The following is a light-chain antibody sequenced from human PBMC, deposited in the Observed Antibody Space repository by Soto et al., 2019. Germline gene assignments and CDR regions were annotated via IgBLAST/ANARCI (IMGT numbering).Light chain of an antibody. CDR2: DAS. CDR1: HDISNY. V-gene: IGKV1-33*01. J-gene: IGKJ4*01. Sequence: DIQMTQSPSSLSASLGDSVTITCQASHDISNYLNWYQHKPGKAPKLLIYDASNLEAGVPSRFSGSGSGTDFVLTIISLKTEDIASYYCQQYHNLILTFGGGTKVEL. CDR3: QQYHNLILT.